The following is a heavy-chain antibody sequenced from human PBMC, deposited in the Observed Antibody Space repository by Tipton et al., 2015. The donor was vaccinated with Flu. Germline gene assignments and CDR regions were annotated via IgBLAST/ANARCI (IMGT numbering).Heavy chain of an antibody. Sequence: WVRQAPGKGLEWIGSIYHSGSTYYNPSLKSRVTISVDTSKNQFSLKLGSVTAGDTAVYYCARRDCAGGICYSRVYDALDIWGQGTLVTVSS. CDR3: ARRDCAGGICYSRVYDALDI. J-gene: IGHJ3*02. V-gene: IGHV4-38-2*01. D-gene: IGHD2-8*02. CDR2: IYHSGST.